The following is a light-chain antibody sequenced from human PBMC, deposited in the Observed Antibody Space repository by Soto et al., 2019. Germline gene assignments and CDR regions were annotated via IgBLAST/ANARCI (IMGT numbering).Light chain of an antibody. J-gene: IGKJ1*01. CDR2: RAS. CDR1: EDIRDD. V-gene: IGKV1-17*01. CDR3: LQCRSFPRA. Sequence: DIQMTQSPSSLSASVGDRVTITCRASEDIRDDLGWFPQKPGKVPTAIISRASRLQTGVPSRFIGGGAGTAFTLKITSLQPEDFATYYCLQCRSFPRAFGQGTKVE.